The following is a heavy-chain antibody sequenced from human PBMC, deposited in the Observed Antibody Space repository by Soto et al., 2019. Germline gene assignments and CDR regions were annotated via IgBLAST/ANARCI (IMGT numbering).Heavy chain of an antibody. Sequence: GGSLRLSCAASGFTFSSYWMHWVRQAPGKGLVWVSRINSDGSSTSYADSVKGRFTISRDNAKNTLYLQMNSLRAEDTAVYYCASPRESTDAFDIWGQGTMVTVSS. CDR3: ASPRESTDAFDI. J-gene: IGHJ3*02. CDR2: INSDGSST. D-gene: IGHD1-26*01. CDR1: GFTFSSYW. V-gene: IGHV3-74*01.